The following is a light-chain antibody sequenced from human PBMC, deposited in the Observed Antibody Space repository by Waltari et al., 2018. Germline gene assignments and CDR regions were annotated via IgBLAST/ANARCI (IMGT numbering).Light chain of an antibody. CDR3: QQYHNWPRGM. Sequence: EIVMTQSPVTLSVSPGERVTLSCRASQSLGSHLAWYQQKPGQPPRLLIYGASTRASGIPARFSGSGSETDFTLTISSLQSEDSALYYCQQYHNWPRGMFGQGTKVEFK. V-gene: IGKV3-15*01. CDR1: QSLGSH. CDR2: GAS. J-gene: IGKJ1*01.